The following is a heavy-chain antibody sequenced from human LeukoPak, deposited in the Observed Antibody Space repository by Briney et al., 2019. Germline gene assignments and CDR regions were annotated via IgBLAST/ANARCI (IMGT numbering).Heavy chain of an antibody. J-gene: IGHJ4*02. V-gene: IGHV3-30-3*01. CDR2: ISYDGSNK. CDR1: GFTFSSYA. Sequence: PGRSLRLSCAASGFTFSSYAMHWVRQAPGKGLEWVAVISYDGSNKYYADSVKGRFTISRDNSKNTLYLQMNSLRAEDTAVYYCARGAYLDYCGQGTLVTVSS. CDR3: ARGAYLDY.